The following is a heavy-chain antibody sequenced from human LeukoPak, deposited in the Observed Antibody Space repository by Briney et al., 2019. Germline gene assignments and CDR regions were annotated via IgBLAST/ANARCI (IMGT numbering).Heavy chain of an antibody. J-gene: IGHJ4*02. CDR3: TKRSRGYYDY. V-gene: IGHV3-66*02. CDR2: VYSGNDGT. D-gene: IGHD3-10*01. Sequence: PGGSLRLSCAASGFTVSTDNMSWARQVPGKGREWVSVVYSGNDGTNYADSVRGRFTISREDSKNMVYLQMNNLRLEDAAVYYCTKRSRGYYDYWGQGTLVTVSS. CDR1: GFTVSTDN.